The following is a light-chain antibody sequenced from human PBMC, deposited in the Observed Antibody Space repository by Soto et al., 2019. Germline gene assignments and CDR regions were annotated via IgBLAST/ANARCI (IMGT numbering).Light chain of an antibody. V-gene: IGKV3-20*01. CDR2: GAS. J-gene: IGKJ1*01. CDR1: QSVSSSY. Sequence: EIVLTQSPGTLSLSPGERATLYCRASQSVSSSYLAWYQQKPGQAPRLLIYGASSRATGIPDRFSGSGSGTDFTLTISRLEPEDFAVYYCQQYDSSPKTFGRGTKGDIK. CDR3: QQYDSSPKT.